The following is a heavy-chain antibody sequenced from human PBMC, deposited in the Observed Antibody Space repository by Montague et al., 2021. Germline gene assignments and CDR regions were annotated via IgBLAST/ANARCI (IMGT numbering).Heavy chain of an antibody. CDR3: ARERDRYYYMDI. J-gene: IGHJ6*03. CDR1: RSLINSDYY. CDR2: VSHGGRT. V-gene: IGHV4-38-2*02. Sequence: SETLSLTCTVSRSLINSDYYWGWIRHPPGKGLEWMGSVSHGGRTXYNPSLKSRVTISVDTSNNHFSLKLSSVTAADTAMYYCARERDRYYYMDIWGKGTTITVSS.